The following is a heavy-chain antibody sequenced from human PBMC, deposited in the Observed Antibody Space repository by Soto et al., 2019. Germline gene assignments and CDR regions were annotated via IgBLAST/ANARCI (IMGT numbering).Heavy chain of an antibody. D-gene: IGHD2-15*01. J-gene: IGHJ5*02. CDR2: ISSSTSYI. Sequence: EVQLVESGGGLVKPGGSLRLSCAASGFSFSSYSMNWVRQAPGKGLEWVSSISSSTSYINYADSVKGRFTISRDNAKKSLYLHMNSLRAEDTAVYYCARGYTGYCSGGTCYWFDPWVQGTLVTVSS. CDR1: GFSFSSYS. CDR3: ARGYTGYCSGGTCYWFDP. V-gene: IGHV3-21*01.